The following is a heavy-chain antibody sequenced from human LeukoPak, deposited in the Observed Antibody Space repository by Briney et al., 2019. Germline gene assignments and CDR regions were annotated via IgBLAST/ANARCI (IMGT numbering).Heavy chain of an antibody. D-gene: IGHD6-6*01. Sequence: SETLSLTCAVYGGSFSGYYWSWIRQPPGKGLEWIGEINHSGSTNYNPSLKSRVTISVDTSKNQFSLKLSSVTAADTAVYYCARVGGVGKNPEYSSSKYAFDIWGQGTMVTVSS. V-gene: IGHV4-34*01. CDR3: ARVGGVGKNPEYSSSKYAFDI. J-gene: IGHJ3*02. CDR2: INHSGST. CDR1: GGSFSGYY.